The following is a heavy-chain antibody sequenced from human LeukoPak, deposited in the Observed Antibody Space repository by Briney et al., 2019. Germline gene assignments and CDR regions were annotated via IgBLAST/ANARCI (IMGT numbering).Heavy chain of an antibody. V-gene: IGHV4-59*01. D-gene: IGHD3-10*01. CDR2: IYYSGST. CDR1: GGSISSYY. J-gene: IGHJ5*02. Sequence: SETLSLTCTVSGGSISSYYWSWIRQPPGKGLEWIGYIYYSGSTNYNPSLKSRVTISVDTSKNQFSLKLSSVTAADTAVYYCARYGHPFYGSGRILSINWFDPWGQGTLVTVSS. CDR3: ARYGHPFYGSGRILSINWFDP.